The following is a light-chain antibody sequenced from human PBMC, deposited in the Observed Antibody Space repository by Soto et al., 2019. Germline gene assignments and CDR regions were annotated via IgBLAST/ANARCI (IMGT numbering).Light chain of an antibody. CDR3: QQYGSSPLT. CDR2: GAS. J-gene: IGKJ4*01. Sequence: EIVLTQSPCTLSLSAGERATLSCRASQGVSSSYLAWYQQKPGEAPSLLIYGASSRAPGIPERFSGSGSGTDFTLTISRLEPEDFAVYYCQQYGSSPLTFGGGTKVEIK. V-gene: IGKV3-20*01. CDR1: QGVSSSY.